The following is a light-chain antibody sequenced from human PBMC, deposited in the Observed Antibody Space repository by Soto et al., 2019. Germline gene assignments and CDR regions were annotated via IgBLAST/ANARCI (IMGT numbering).Light chain of an antibody. Sequence: QSVLTQPASVSGSPGQSITISCSGTSSDVVNYNFVSWYQQHPGKAPKLVIYEVSNRPSGVSSRFSGSKSGNTASLTISGLQVEDEAYYYCTSYSSTTRVTFGGGTQLTVL. J-gene: IGLJ2*01. CDR1: SSDVVNYNF. CDR3: TSYSSTTRVT. CDR2: EVS. V-gene: IGLV2-14*01.